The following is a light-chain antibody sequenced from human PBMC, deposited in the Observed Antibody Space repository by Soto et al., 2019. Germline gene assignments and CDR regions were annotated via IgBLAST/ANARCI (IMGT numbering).Light chain of an antibody. V-gene: IGLV1-44*01. CDR2: SNN. Sequence: QSVLTQPPSASGTPGQRVTISCSGSSSNIGSKTVNWYQQLPGTAPKLLIYSNNQRHSGVPDRFSGSKSGTSASLAISWLQSEDEADYYCAAWDDSLNGVVFGGGTKLTVL. CDR3: AAWDDSLNGVV. J-gene: IGLJ2*01. CDR1: SSNIGSKT.